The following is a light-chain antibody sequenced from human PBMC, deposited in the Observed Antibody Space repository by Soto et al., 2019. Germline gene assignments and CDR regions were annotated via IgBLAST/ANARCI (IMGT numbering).Light chain of an antibody. J-gene: IGKJ1*01. Sequence: EIVLTQSPGTLSLSPGERATLSCRASQSVSNNYLAWYQQKPGQAPRLLIYGASNRATGIPDRFSGSGSGTAFSLTISRLEPEDFAVYYCQQYGSSPPEKTFGQGTKVEIK. CDR3: QQYGSSPPEKT. CDR2: GAS. V-gene: IGKV3-20*01. CDR1: QSVSNNY.